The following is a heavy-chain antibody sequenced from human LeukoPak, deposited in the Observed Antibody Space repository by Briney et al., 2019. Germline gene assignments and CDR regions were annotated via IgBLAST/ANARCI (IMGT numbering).Heavy chain of an antibody. CDR1: GFTFSDYY. J-gene: IGHJ4*02. D-gene: IGHD3-10*01. Sequence: GGSLGLSCAASGFTFSDYYMSWIRQAPGKGLEWVSYISSSSSYTNYADSVKGRFTISRDNTKNSVYLQMNSLRAEDTAVYYCAKTEPYGSGSYYPGYWGQGTLVTVSS. CDR3: AKTEPYGSGSYYPGY. V-gene: IGHV3-11*06. CDR2: ISSSSSYT.